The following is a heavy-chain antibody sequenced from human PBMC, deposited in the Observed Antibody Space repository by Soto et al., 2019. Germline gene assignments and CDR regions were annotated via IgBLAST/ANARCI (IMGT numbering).Heavy chain of an antibody. CDR1: GFTFSSYA. J-gene: IGHJ4*02. Sequence: GSLRLSCAASGFTFSSYAMSWVRQAPGKGLEWVSAISGSGGSTYYADSVKGRFTISRDNSKNTLYLQMNSLRAEDTAVYYCANLMTTLYYFDYWGQGTLVTVSS. CDR3: ANLMTTLYYFDY. D-gene: IGHD4-4*01. CDR2: ISGSGGST. V-gene: IGHV3-23*01.